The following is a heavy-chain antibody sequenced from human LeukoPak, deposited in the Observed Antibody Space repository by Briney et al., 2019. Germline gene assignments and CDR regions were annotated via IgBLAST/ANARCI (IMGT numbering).Heavy chain of an antibody. Sequence: GGSLRLSCAASGFTFSSYAMSWVRQAPGKGLEWVSAISGSGGSTYYADSVKGRFTISRDNSENTLYLQMNSLRAEDTAVYYCAKVLHSSGSYFGNWFDPWGQGTLVTVSS. V-gene: IGHV3-23*01. D-gene: IGHD1-26*01. J-gene: IGHJ5*02. CDR3: AKVLHSSGSYFGNWFDP. CDR1: GFTFSSYA. CDR2: ISGSGGST.